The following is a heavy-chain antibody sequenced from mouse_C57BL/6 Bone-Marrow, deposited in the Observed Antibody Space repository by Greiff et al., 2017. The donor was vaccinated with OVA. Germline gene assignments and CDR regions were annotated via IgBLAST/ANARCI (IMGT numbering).Heavy chain of an antibody. D-gene: IGHD3-2*02. J-gene: IGHJ2*01. Sequence: QVQLQQPGAELVMPGASVKLSCKASGYTFTSYWMHWVKQRPGQGLEWIGEIDPSDSYTNYNQKFKGKSTLTVDTSSSTAYMQLSSLTSEDSAVYYCARWGDSSGPYRGQGTTRTVSS. CDR2: IDPSDSYT. CDR3: ARWGDSSGPY. V-gene: IGHV1-69*01. CDR1: GYTFTSYW.